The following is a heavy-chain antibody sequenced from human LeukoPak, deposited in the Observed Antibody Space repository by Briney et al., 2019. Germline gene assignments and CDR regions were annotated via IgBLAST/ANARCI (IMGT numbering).Heavy chain of an antibody. CDR3: ATARNFRFEY. D-gene: IGHD1-7*01. CDR2: MNGEGTTI. Sequence: GGSLRLSCATPGLTFRTTWMQWVRQAPGKGLMWVSRMNGEGTTIDYADSVKGRFTVSRDYAKNTLFLQMNNLRTEDTALYFCATARNFRFEYWGQGSLVIVSA. V-gene: IGHV3-74*01. CDR1: GLTFRTTW. J-gene: IGHJ4*02.